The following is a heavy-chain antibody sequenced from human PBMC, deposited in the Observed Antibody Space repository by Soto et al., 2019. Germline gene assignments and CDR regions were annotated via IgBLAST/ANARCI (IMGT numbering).Heavy chain of an antibody. J-gene: IGHJ6*02. D-gene: IGHD6-19*01. V-gene: IGHV1-18*01. Sequence: SVKVSCKASGYTFTSYVISWARQAPAQGLEWMGWISAYYGNTNFAQKLQGRVTMTTDTSTSTAYMELRSLRSDDTAVYYCARVVATVAGPYGMDVWGQGTTVTVSS. CDR1: GYTFTSYV. CDR2: ISAYYGNT. CDR3: ARVVATVAGPYGMDV.